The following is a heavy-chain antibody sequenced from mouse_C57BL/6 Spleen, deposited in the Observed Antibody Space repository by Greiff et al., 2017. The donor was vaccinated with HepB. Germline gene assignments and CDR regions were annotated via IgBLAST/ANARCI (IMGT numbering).Heavy chain of an antibody. V-gene: IGHV3-6*01. CDR1: GYSITSGYY. Sequence: EVKLMESGPGLVKPSQSLSLTCSVTGYSITSGYYWNWIRQFPGNKLEWMGYISYDGSNNYNPSLKNRISITRDTSKNQFFLKLNSVTTEDTATYYCAASFYYYGSSYGYFDVWGTGTTVTVSS. J-gene: IGHJ1*03. CDR2: ISYDGSN. D-gene: IGHD1-1*01. CDR3: AASFYYYGSSYGYFDV.